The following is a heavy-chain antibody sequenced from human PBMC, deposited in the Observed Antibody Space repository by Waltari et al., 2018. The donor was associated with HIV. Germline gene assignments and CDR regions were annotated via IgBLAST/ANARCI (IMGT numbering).Heavy chain of an antibody. CDR3: ARDPSPPILYDILTGYYFDY. D-gene: IGHD3-9*01. CDR1: GFTFTTYA. CDR2: VRYDGSNK. J-gene: IGHJ4*02. V-gene: IGHV3-30*02. Sequence: GGVVQPGGSLRLSCAASGFTFTTYAMHWVRQAPGKGLEWVAFVRYDGSNKYYADSVKGRFTISRDNSKNTLYLQMNSLRADDTAVYYCARDPSPPILYDILTGYYFDYWGQGTLVTVSS.